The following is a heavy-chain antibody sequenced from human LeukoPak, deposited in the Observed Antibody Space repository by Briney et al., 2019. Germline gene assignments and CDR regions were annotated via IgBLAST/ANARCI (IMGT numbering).Heavy chain of an antibody. Sequence: ASVKVSCKASGYTFTSYGISWVRQAPGQGLEWMGWISSYNGNTNYAQKLQGRATMTTDTSTSTAYMELRSLRSDDTAVYYCARGSFPSDDVLTGPFDNWGQGTLVTVSS. CDR3: ARGSFPSDDVLTGPFDN. J-gene: IGHJ4*02. CDR2: ISSYNGNT. V-gene: IGHV1-18*01. CDR1: GYTFTSYG. D-gene: IGHD3-9*01.